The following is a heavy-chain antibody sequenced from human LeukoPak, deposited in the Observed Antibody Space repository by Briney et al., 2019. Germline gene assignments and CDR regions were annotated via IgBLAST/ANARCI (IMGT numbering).Heavy chain of an antibody. CDR1: GDSITSNDFY. Sequence: SETLSLTCTVSGDSITSNDFYWGWIRQAPGKGLEWIGSIHYSGTTYYNPSLKSRVTISVDTSKRHFSLKLSSVTAADTAVYYCARRSFGVDAFDIWGQGTMVTVSS. J-gene: IGHJ3*02. CDR2: IHYSGTT. D-gene: IGHD3-3*01. CDR3: ARRSFGVDAFDI. V-gene: IGHV4-39*07.